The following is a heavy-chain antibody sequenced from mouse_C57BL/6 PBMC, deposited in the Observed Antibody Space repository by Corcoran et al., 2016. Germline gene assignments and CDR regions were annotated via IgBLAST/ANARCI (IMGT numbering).Heavy chain of an antibody. J-gene: IGHJ1*03. Sequence: EVQLQQSVAELVWPGASVKLSCITSGFNIKNTFMHWVKQRPEQGLEWIGKIDPANGYTKYAPTFQDKATITADTSSNTAYLQLSSLTSEDTAIYYCARGHYDNPYWYFDVWGTGTTVTVSS. CDR1: GFNIKNTF. CDR2: IDPANGYT. D-gene: IGHD2-1*01. V-gene: IGHV14-3*01. CDR3: ARGHYDNPYWYFDV.